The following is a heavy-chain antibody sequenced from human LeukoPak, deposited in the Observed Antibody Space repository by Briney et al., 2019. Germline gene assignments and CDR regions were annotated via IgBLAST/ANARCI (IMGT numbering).Heavy chain of an antibody. CDR2: IYYSGST. Sequence: KPSETLSLTCTVSGGSVSSGSYYWSWIRQPPGKGLEWIGYIYYSGSTNYNPSLKSRVTISVDTSKNQFSLKLSSATAADTAVYYCAREIGDDWYFDLWGCGTLVTVSS. CDR1: GGSVSSGSYY. D-gene: IGHD4-17*01. V-gene: IGHV4-61*01. J-gene: IGHJ2*01. CDR3: AREIGDDWYFDL.